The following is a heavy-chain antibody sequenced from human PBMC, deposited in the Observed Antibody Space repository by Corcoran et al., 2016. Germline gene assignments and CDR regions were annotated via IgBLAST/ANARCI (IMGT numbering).Heavy chain of an antibody. Sequence: EVQLVESGGGLVQPGGSLRLSCAASGFTFSSYSMNWVRQAPGKGLEWVSYISSSSSTIYYADSVKGRFTISRDNAKNSLYLQMNSLRAEDTAVYYCARDYPEFDYWGQGTLVTVSS. CDR2: ISSSSSTI. CDR3: ARDYPEFDY. J-gene: IGHJ4*02. CDR1: GFTFSSYS. V-gene: IGHV3-48*04.